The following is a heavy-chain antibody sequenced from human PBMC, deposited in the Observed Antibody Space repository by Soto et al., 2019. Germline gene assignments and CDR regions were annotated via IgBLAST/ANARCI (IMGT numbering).Heavy chain of an antibody. CDR1: GYTFTSYA. CDR2: SNAGNGNT. V-gene: IGHV1-3*02. D-gene: IGHD1-26*01. Sequence: ASVKVSCKASGYTFTSYAMHWVRQAPGQRLEWMGWSNAGNGNTKYSQEFQGRVTITRDTSASTAYMELSSLRSEDMAVYYCARGQYSGSHDVAFDIWGQGTMVIVSS. J-gene: IGHJ3*02. CDR3: ARGQYSGSHDVAFDI.